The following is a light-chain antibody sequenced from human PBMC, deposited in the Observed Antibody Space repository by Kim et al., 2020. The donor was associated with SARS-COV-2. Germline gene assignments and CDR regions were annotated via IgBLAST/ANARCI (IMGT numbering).Light chain of an antibody. J-gene: IGLJ2*01. CDR3: QAWDSSTVV. V-gene: IGLV3-1*01. Sequence: VSPGQTASVTCSGDKLGDKYACWYQQKPGQSPVLVIYQDSKRPSGIPERFSGSNSGNTATLTISGTQAMDEADYYCQAWDSSTVVFGVGTQLTVL. CDR1: KLGDKY. CDR2: QDS.